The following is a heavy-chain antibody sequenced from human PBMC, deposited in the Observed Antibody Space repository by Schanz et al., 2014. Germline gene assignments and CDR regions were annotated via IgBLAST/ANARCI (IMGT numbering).Heavy chain of an antibody. V-gene: IGHV4-59*11. CDR2: LFNSERA. D-gene: IGHD5-18*01. Sequence: QVQLRESGPGLVKPSETLSLTCTVSGVSISSHYWSWVRQAPGEGLEWIGYLFNSERAKYNPSLEVRITMSLDTSKSKFSLHLRYVTAADTAVYYCASIPRGNIYGYFDYWGQGTLVTVSS. CDR3: ASIPRGNIYGYFDY. J-gene: IGHJ4*02. CDR1: GVSISSHY.